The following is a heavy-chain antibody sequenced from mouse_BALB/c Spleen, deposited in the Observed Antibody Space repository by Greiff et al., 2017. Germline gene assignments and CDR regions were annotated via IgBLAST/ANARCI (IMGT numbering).Heavy chain of an antibody. D-gene: IGHD4-1*01. CDR1: GYAFTNYL. CDR2: INPGSGGT. J-gene: IGHJ2*01. Sequence: QVQLKESGAELVRPGTSVKVSCKASGYAFTNYLIEWVKQRPGQGLEWIGVINPGSGGTNYNEKFKGKATLTADKSSSTAYMQLSSLTSDDSAVYFCAILTGTLFDYWGQGTTLTVSS. CDR3: AILTGTLFDY. V-gene: IGHV1-54*01.